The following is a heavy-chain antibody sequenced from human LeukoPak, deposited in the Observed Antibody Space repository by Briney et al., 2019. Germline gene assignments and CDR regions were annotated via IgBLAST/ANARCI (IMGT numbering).Heavy chain of an antibody. CDR1: GFTFSSYW. D-gene: IGHD4-23*01. CDR2: ISSSSSYI. Sequence: PGGSLRLSCAASGFTFSSYWMSWVRQAPGKGLEWVSSISSSSSYIYYADSVKGRFTISRDNAKNSLYLQMNSLRAEDTAVYYCAKERKLLPFDCWGQGTLVTVSS. V-gene: IGHV3-21*04. J-gene: IGHJ4*02. CDR3: AKERKLLPFDC.